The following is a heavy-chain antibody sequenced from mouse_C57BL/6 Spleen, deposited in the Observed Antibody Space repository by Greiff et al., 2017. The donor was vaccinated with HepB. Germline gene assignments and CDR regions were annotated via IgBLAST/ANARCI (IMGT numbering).Heavy chain of an antibody. Sequence: QVQLQQPGAELVMPGASVKLSCKASGYTFTSYWMHWVKQRPGQGLEWIGEIDPSDSYTNYNQKFKGKSTLTVDKSSSTAYMQLSSLTSEDSAVYYCSRGLPSAGFAYWGQGTLVTVSA. CDR3: SRGLPSAGFAY. CDR1: GYTFTSYW. J-gene: IGHJ3*01. CDR2: IDPSDSYT. V-gene: IGHV1-69*01. D-gene: IGHD2-2*01.